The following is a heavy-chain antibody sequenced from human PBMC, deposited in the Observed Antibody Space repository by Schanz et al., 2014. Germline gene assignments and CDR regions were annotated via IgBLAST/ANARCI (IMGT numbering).Heavy chain of an antibody. CDR2: IGYLGDT. J-gene: IGHJ4*02. CDR1: GFTLSNSD. D-gene: IGHD3-22*01. CDR3: ARVHHYDPSGWGYFDY. V-gene: IGHV3-13*01. Sequence: EVQLVESGGGLVQPGGSLRLSCAASGFTLSNSDMHWVRQGTGKGLEWVSTIGYLGDTYYPDSVKGRFTVSRDNSKNTVYLQMNSLRAEDTAVYYCARVHHYDPSGWGYFDYWGQGALVTVSS.